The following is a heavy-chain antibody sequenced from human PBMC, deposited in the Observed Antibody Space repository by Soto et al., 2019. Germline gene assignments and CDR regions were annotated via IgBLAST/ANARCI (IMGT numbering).Heavy chain of an antibody. V-gene: IGHV3-53*01. D-gene: IGHD6-13*01. J-gene: IGHJ6*02. CDR3: ARDRIEAAGTPRFNYYYGMDV. Sequence: GGSLRLSCAASGFTVSSTYMTWVRQAPGKGLEWVSVIYGGLTTSYADSGKGRFTSSRDNSKNTVFLHMNSLGGEDTAVYYCARDRIEAAGTPRFNYYYGMDVWGQGTTVTVSS. CDR1: GFTVSSTY. CDR2: IYGGLTT.